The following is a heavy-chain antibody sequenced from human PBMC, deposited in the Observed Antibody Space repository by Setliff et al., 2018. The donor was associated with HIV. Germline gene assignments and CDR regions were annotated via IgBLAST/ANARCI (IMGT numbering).Heavy chain of an antibody. CDR2: ISYSGST. CDR3: ARGVARQVVIDRWFDP. CDR1: GGSFSDFY. J-gene: IGHJ5*02. V-gene: IGHV4-34*01. D-gene: IGHD2-21*01. Sequence: SETLSLTCAVFGGSFSDFYWSWIRQPPGKGREWIGEISYSGSTVYNPSLKSRVTMSVDASKNLVSLNLNSVTAADTAIYYCARGVARQVVIDRWFDPWGQGTPVTVSS.